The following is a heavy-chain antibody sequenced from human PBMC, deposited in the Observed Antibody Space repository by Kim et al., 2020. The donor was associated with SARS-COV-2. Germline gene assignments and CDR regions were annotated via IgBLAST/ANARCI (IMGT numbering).Heavy chain of an antibody. CDR2: ISYDGSNK. CDR3: ARAGPGAWGSGYFDY. V-gene: IGHV3-30*04. Sequence: GGSLRLSCAASGFTFSSYAMHWVRQAPGKGLEWVAVISYDGSNKYYADSVKGRFTISRDNSKNTLYLQMNSLRAEDTAVYYCARAGPGAWGSGYFDYWGQGTLVTVSS. J-gene: IGHJ4*02. D-gene: IGHD7-27*01. CDR1: GFTFSSYA.